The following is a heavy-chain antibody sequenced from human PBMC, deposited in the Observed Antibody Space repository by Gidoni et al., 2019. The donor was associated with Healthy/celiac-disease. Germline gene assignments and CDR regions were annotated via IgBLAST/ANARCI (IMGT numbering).Heavy chain of an antibody. D-gene: IGHD5-12*01. J-gene: IGHJ3*02. CDR1: GLTFDDYG. V-gene: IGHV3-20*04. CDR3: ARDRPNGGYDWVPDAFDI. Sequence: EVQLVESGGGVVRPGGSLRLSCAASGLTFDDYGMSWVRQAPGKGLEWVSGINWNGGSTGYADSVKGRFTISRDNAKNSLYLQMNSLRAEDTALYYCARDRPNGGYDWVPDAFDIWGQGTMVTVSS. CDR2: INWNGGST.